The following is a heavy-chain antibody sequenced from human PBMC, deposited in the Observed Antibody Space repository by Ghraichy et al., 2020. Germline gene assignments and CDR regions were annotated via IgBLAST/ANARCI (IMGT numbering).Heavy chain of an antibody. CDR2: IGGRGGTT. CDR3: AKDRPTEQLSLIDY. CDR1: GFTFSTYA. D-gene: IGHD3-16*02. Sequence: LSLTCAASGFTFSTYAMSWVRQAPGKGLEWVSVIGGRGGTTFYSDSAKGRFTISRDNSKNTLQLQMNSLRVEDTAVYYCAKDRPTEQLSLIDYWGQGTLVTVSS. J-gene: IGHJ4*02. V-gene: IGHV3-23*01.